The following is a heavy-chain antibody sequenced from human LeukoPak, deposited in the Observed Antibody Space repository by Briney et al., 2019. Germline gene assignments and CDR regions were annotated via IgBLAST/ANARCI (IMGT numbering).Heavy chain of an antibody. J-gene: IGHJ5*02. CDR3: AKPVNVAYLPNWFDP. CDR1: GFTFSSYA. V-gene: IGHV3-23*01. D-gene: IGHD2-21*01. CDR2: ISGSGGST. Sequence: PGGSLRLSCAASGFTFSSYAMSWVRQAPGKGLEWVSAISGSGGSTYYADSVKGRFTISRDNSKNTLYLQMNSLRAEDTAVYYCAKPVNVAYLPNWFDPWGQGTLVTVSS.